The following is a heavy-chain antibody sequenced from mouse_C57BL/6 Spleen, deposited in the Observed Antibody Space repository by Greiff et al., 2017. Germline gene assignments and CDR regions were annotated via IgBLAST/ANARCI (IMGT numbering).Heavy chain of an antibody. Sequence: QVQLQQSGPGLVQPSQSLSITCTVSGFSLTSYGVHWVRQSPGKGLEWLGVIWSGGSTDYNAAFISRLSISKDNSKSQVFFKMNSLQADDTAIYYCSRNPPITTVVATDWYVDVWGTGTTVTVSS. CDR2: IWSGGST. V-gene: IGHV2-2*01. CDR1: GFSLTSYG. J-gene: IGHJ1*03. D-gene: IGHD1-1*01. CDR3: SRNPPITTVVATDWYVDV.